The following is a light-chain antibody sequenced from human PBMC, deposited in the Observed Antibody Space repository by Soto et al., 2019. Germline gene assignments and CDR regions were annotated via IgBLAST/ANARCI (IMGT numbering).Light chain of an antibody. CDR2: GAS. Sequence: RATLHCRASQSVSSSYLAWYQQKPGQAPRLLIYGASTRATGIPDRFSGSGSGTDFTLTISRLEPEDFAVYYCQQYGSSGTFGQGTKVDIK. CDR3: QQYGSSGT. CDR1: QSVSSSY. J-gene: IGKJ1*01. V-gene: IGKV3-20*01.